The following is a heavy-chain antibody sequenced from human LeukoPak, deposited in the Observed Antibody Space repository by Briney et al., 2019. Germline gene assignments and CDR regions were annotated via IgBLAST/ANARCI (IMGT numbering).Heavy chain of an antibody. D-gene: IGHD2-15*01. CDR1: GFTFSSYA. CDR3: AKVVFTGTLLKRRYYFDY. CDR2: ISGSGGST. V-gene: IGHV3-23*01. Sequence: GGSLRLSCAASGFTFSSYAMSWVRQAPGKGLEWVSAISGSGGSTYYADSVKGRFTISRDNSKNTLYLQMNSLRAEDTAVYYCAKVVFTGTLLKRRYYFDYWGQGTLVTVSS. J-gene: IGHJ4*02.